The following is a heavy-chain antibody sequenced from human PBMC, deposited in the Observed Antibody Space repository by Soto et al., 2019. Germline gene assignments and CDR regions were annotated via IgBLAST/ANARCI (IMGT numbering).Heavy chain of an antibody. V-gene: IGHV3-30-3*01. CDR2: MPYDGSNK. Sequence: QVQLVESGGGVVQPGRSLRLSCATSGFTFSNYLMHWVRQAPGKGLEWVAVMPYDGSNKYYADSVQGRFTVSRDNSKNTLYLQMNSLRAEDTAVYYCAREISGGYEHLDYWGQGTLVTVSS. D-gene: IGHD3-3*01. CDR3: AREISGGYEHLDY. J-gene: IGHJ4*02. CDR1: GFTFSNYL.